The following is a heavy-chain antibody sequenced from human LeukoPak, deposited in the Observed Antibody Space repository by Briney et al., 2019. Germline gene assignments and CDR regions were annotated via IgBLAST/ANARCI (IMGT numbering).Heavy chain of an antibody. CDR3: ARGDYDSSGYYPLDY. D-gene: IGHD3-22*01. CDR2: IYTSGST. Sequence: SETLSLTCTVSGGSISIYYWSWIRQPAGKGLEWIGRIYTSGSTNYNPSLKSRVTMSVDTSKNQFSLKLSSVTAADTAVYYCARGDYDSSGYYPLDYWGQGTLVTVSS. CDR1: GGSISIYY. J-gene: IGHJ4*02. V-gene: IGHV4-4*07.